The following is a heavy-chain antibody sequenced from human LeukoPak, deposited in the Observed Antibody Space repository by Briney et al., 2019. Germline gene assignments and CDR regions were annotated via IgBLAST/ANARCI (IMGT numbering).Heavy chain of an antibody. CDR3: AREMGSGYDFDY. CDR1: GGSFSGYY. V-gene: IGHV4-34*01. CDR2: INHSGST. J-gene: IGHJ4*02. D-gene: IGHD5-12*01. Sequence: SETLSLTCAVYGGSFSGYYWSWIRQPPGKGLEWIGEINHSGSTNYNPSLKSRVTISVDTSKNQFSLKLSSVTAADTAVYYCAREMGSGYDFDYWGQGTLVTVSS.